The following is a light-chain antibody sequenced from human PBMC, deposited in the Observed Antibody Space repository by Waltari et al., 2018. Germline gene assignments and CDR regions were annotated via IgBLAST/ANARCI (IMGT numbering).Light chain of an antibody. Sequence: SSELTQDPAVSVALGQTVRITCQGESLRSYYGSWYQQKPGQAPVLVIYGKNNRPSGIPDRFSGSSSGNTASLTITGAQAEDEADYYCNSRDSSGNHLVFGGGTKLTVL. CDR2: GKN. V-gene: IGLV3-19*01. CDR3: NSRDSSGNHLV. CDR1: SLRSYY. J-gene: IGLJ2*01.